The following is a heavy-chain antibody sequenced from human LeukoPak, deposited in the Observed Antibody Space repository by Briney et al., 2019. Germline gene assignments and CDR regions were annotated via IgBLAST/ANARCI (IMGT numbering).Heavy chain of an antibody. CDR3: ARPTGYCSGGSCFPFDH. J-gene: IGHJ4*02. Sequence: GGSLRLSCAASGLTFSDYYMHWVRQAPGKGLLWISHINGDGSRTGYADSVKGRFTISRDNAKNSMYLQMNSLRAEDTAVYYCARPTGYCSGGSCFPFDHWGQGALVTVSS. CDR2: INGDGSRT. D-gene: IGHD2-15*01. V-gene: IGHV3-74*01. CDR1: GLTFSDYY.